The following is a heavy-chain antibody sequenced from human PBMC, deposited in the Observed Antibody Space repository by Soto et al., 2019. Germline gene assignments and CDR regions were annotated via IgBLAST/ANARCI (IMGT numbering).Heavy chain of an antibody. V-gene: IGHV3-30*18. CDR1: GSSLINYD. J-gene: IGHJ4*02. Sequence: QVQLVESGGGVVQPGRSLRLSCAASGSSLINYDMHWVRQAPGKGLEWVAVMSYDGSGQFYADSVRGRFSVSRDISKSALYLQMSSLRIEDTAIYYCAKGAWYGSSSSSDSWGQGTHVTVSS. CDR3: AKGAWYGSSSSSDS. CDR2: MSYDGSGQ. D-gene: IGHD6-6*01.